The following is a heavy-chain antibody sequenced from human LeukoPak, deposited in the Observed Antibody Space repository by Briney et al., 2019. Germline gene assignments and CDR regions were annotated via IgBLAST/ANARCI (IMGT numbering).Heavy chain of an antibody. J-gene: IGHJ4*02. V-gene: IGHV3-30*18. CDR1: GFTFTTYG. CDR2: ISFDGSEK. Sequence: GGSLRLSCAASGFTFTTYGMHWVRQAPGKGLEWVALISFDGSEKYYAESVKGRFTISRDNSKNTLYLQMNSLRAEDTAVHYCAKSPHGSSYYFDYWGQGTLVTVSS. D-gene: IGHD5-24*01. CDR3: AKSPHGSSYYFDY.